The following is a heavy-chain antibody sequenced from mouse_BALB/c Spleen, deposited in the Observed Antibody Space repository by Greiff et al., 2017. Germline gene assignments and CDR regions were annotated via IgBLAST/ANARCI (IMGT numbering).Heavy chain of an antibody. CDR2: IDPENGDT. Sequence: VQLQQSGAELVRSGASVKLSCTASGFNITDYYMHWVKQRPEQGLEWIGWIDPENGDTEYAPKFQGKATMTADTSSNTAYLQLSSLTSEDTAVYYCNAESTTVVAGGQGTTLTVSS. J-gene: IGHJ2*01. CDR1: GFNITDYY. CDR3: NAESTTVVA. V-gene: IGHV14-4*02. D-gene: IGHD1-1*01.